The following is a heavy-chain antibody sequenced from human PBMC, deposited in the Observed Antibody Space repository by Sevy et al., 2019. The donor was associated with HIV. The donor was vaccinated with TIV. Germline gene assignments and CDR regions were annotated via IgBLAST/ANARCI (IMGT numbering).Heavy chain of an antibody. CDR2: ISYVGSNK. J-gene: IGHJ4*02. V-gene: IGHV3-30-3*01. CDR1: GFTFSSYA. CDR3: ARVGGDYVWGSYRV. Sequence: GGSLRLSCAASGFTFSSYAMHWVRQAPGKGLEWVAVISYVGSNKYYADSVKGRFTISRDNSKNTLYLQMNSLRAEDTAVYYCARVGGDYVWGSYRVWGQGTLVTVSS. D-gene: IGHD3-16*02.